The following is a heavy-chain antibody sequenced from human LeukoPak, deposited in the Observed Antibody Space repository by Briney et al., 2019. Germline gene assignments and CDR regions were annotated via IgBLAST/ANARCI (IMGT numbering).Heavy chain of an antibody. J-gene: IGHJ4*02. CDR2: IIPIFGTA. CDR1: GGTFSSYA. V-gene: IGHV1-69*05. CDR3: ARVGGDKGYCSSTSCYNYFGY. D-gene: IGHD2-2*02. Sequence: SVKVSCKASGGTFSSYAISWVRQAPGQGLEWMGGIIPIFGTANYAQKFQGRVTITTDESTSTAYMELSSLRSEDTAVYYCARVGGDKGYCSSTSCYNYFGYWGQGTLVTVSS.